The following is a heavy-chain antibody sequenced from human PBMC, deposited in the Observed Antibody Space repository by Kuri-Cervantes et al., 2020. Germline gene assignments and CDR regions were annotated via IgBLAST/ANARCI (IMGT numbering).Heavy chain of an antibody. CDR3: YGSGYDDAFDI. V-gene: IGHV3-30*03. CDR1: GFTFSSHG. CDR2: ISYDGSNK. D-gene: IGHD5-12*01. J-gene: IGHJ3*02. Sequence: GESLKISCAASGFTFSSHGMHWVRQAPGKGLEWVAVISYDGSNKHYADSVKGRFTISRDNSKNTLYVQMNSLRADDTAVYYCYGSGYDDAFDIWGQGTMVTVSS.